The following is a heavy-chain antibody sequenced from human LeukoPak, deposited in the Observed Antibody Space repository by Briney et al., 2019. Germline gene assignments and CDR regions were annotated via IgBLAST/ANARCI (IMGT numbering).Heavy chain of an antibody. CDR3: ARVTFDRGYGCDY. J-gene: IGHJ4*02. Sequence: GGSLRLSCAASGFTFSNYYMSWIRQAPGKGLEWVSYISSSGTTMYYADSVKGRFIISRDNAKNSLFLQMNSLRAEDTAVYYCARVTFDRGYGCDYWGQGTLVTVSS. V-gene: IGHV3-11*01. D-gene: IGHD5-18*01. CDR1: GFTFSNYY. CDR2: ISSSGTTM.